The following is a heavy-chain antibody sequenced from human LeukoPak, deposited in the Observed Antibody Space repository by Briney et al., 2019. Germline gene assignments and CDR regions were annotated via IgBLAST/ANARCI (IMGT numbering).Heavy chain of an antibody. Sequence: SVKVSCKASGGTFSSYAISWVRQAPGQGLEWMGRIIPILGIANYAQKFQGRVTITADKSTSTAYMELSSLRSEDTAVYYCASTSIDDSSRGGYFDYWGQGTLVTVSS. D-gene: IGHD3-22*01. CDR3: ASTSIDDSSRGGYFDY. J-gene: IGHJ4*02. CDR1: GGTFSSYA. V-gene: IGHV1-69*04. CDR2: IIPILGIA.